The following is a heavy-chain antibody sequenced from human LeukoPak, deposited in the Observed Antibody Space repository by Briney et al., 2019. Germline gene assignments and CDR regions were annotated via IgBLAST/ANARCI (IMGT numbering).Heavy chain of an antibody. V-gene: IGHV3-49*04. D-gene: IGHD3-10*01. Sequence: GRSLRLSCTTSGFTFRDYGMSWVRQAPGKGLEWVGFIRRKATGGATEYAVSVKGRFTISRDDSKSIVYLQMSSLKTEDTAIYYCTNRVSDYSGSSGSYSYYFDDWGQGTLVIVSS. CDR2: IRRKATGGAT. CDR3: TNRVSDYSGSSGSYSYYFDD. CDR1: GFTFRDYG. J-gene: IGHJ4*02.